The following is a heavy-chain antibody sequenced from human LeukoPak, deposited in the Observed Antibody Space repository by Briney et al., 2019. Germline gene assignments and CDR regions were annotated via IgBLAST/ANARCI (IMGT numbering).Heavy chain of an antibody. CDR3: AKDVSGYFDL. V-gene: IGHV3-23*01. Sequence: GGSLRLSCAASGFTFSSYAMSWVRQAPGKGLEWVSGITGSGGRTYNADSVKGRFTISRDNSKSTLYLQMNTLRAEDTAVYYCAKDVSGYFDLWGRGTLVTVSS. CDR1: GFTFSSYA. CDR2: ITGSGGRT. J-gene: IGHJ2*01.